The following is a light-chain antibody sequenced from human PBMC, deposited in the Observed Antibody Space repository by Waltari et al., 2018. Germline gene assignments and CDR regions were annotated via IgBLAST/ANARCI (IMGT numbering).Light chain of an antibody. Sequence: QSALTQPPSASGSPGQSVTISCTGTSSDVGDYVSWYQQHPGKAPKLMISEVTKRPSGVPYRFSGSKSGNTASLTVSGRQAEDEADYYCSSYAGSNNLVFGGGTKLTVL. V-gene: IGLV2-8*01. J-gene: IGLJ2*01. CDR1: SSDVGDY. CDR3: SSYAGSNNLV. CDR2: EVT.